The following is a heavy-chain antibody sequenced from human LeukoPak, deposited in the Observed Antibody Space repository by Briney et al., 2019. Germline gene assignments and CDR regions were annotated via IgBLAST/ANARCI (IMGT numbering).Heavy chain of an antibody. CDR2: IFPIFGTA. CDR3: ARGPIVVVTAANFDY. J-gene: IGHJ4*02. V-gene: IGHV1-69*06. Sequence: GASVKVSCKASGGTFSSYAISWVRQAPGQGLEWMGRIFPIFGTANYAQTFQGRVTITADKSTSTAYMELSSLRSEDTAVYYCARGPIVVVTAANFDYWGQGTLVTVSS. CDR1: GGTFSSYA. D-gene: IGHD2-21*02.